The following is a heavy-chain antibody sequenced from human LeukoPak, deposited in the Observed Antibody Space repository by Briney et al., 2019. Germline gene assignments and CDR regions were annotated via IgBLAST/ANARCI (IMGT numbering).Heavy chain of an antibody. CDR3: ARDTYYFSSANSYDVFDS. CDR2: IHYSGRT. CDR1: GGSINYYF. Sequence: SETLSLTCTVSGGSINYYFWSWIRQPPGKGLEWIGYIHYSGRTNHNPSLKSRVSISVDTSKNQISLKLSSVTAADTAVYYCARDTYYFSSANSYDVFDSWGQGTIVTVSS. D-gene: IGHD3-22*01. V-gene: IGHV4-59*01. J-gene: IGHJ3*02.